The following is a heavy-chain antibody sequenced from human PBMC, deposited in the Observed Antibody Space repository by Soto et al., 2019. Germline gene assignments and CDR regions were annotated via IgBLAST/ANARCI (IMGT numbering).Heavy chain of an antibody. CDR3: AKDPRMIAFCGLDV. V-gene: IGHV3-30*18. CDR1: GFSITNYG. CDR2: VPHDESDK. D-gene: IGHD2-21*01. Sequence: QVQLVESGGGVVQPGRSLRLSCAASGFSITNYGMHWVRQAPGKGLEWVAAVPHDESDKYYADSVQGRFTLSRDISKNTLYLQMNSLRPEDTAVYYCAKDPRMIAFCGLDVWGQGTTVTVSS. J-gene: IGHJ6*02.